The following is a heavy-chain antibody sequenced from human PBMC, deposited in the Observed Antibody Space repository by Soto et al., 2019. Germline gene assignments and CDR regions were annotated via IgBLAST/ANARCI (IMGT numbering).Heavy chain of an antibody. CDR3: ARGAVGYCSSTSCYAFYYYYMDV. V-gene: IGHV1-8*01. CDR1: GYTFTSYD. CDR2: MNPNSGNT. Sequence: GASVKVSCKASGYTFTSYDINWVRQATGQGLEWMGWMNPNSGNTGYAQKFQGRVTMTRNSSISTAYMELSSLRSEDTAVYYCARGAVGYCSSTSCYAFYYYYMDVWGKGTTVTVSS. J-gene: IGHJ6*03. D-gene: IGHD2-2*01.